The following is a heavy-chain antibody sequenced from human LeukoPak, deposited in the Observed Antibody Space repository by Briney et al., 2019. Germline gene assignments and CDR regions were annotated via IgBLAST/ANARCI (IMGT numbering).Heavy chain of an antibody. CDR2: INPNSGGT. CDR1: GYIFTNYW. J-gene: IGHJ4*02. D-gene: IGHD3-10*01. Sequence: ASVKVSCKASGYIFTNYWIQWVRQAPGQGLEWMGWINPNSGGTKYAQKFQGRVTMTRDMSISTAYMELSRLRSDDTAVYYCARGRSGELTWAFTLDSWGQGTLVTVSS. CDR3: ARGRSGELTWAFTLDS. V-gene: IGHV1-2*02.